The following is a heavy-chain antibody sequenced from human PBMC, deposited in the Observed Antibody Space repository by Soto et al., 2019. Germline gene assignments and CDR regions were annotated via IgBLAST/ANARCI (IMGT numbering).Heavy chain of an antibody. CDR3: VFDFWLVPTV. Sequence: EVQLVESGGGLVQPGGSLKLSCAASGFTFSTHSMNWVRQAPGRGLKWVSYIHSSSSWEVYADSVRGRFTVSRDNAKNSLYLQMSSLRAEDTAVYYCVFDFWLVPTVWGKGTTVTVSS. CDR2: IHSSSSWE. J-gene: IGHJ6*04. CDR1: GFTFSTHS. D-gene: IGHD3-3*01. V-gene: IGHV3-48*01.